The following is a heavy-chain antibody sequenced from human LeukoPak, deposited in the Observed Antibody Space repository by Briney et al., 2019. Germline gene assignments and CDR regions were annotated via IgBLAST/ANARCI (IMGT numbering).Heavy chain of an antibody. CDR2: TYYRSKWYN. J-gene: IGHJ4*02. D-gene: IGHD6-19*01. CDR3: ARDRGASGWLDY. Sequence: SQTLSLTCDISGDSVSSNTAAWIWIRQSPSRGLECLGRTYYRSKWYNEYAVSVKSRTTINPNTSKNQFSLQLNSVTPEDTAVYYCARDRGASGWLDYWGQGTLVTVSS. CDR1: GDSVSSNTAA. V-gene: IGHV6-1*01.